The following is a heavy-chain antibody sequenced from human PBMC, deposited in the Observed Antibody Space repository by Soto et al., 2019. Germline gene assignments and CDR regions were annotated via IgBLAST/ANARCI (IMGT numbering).Heavy chain of an antibody. CDR3: ARAPKMATINYFDY. CDR1: GGTFSSYA. CDR2: VIPIFGTA. D-gene: IGHD5-12*01. Sequence: SVKVSCKASGGTFSSYAISWVRQAPGQGLEWMGGVIPIFGTANYAQKFQGRVTITADKSTSTAYMELSSLRSEDTAVYYCARAPKMATINYFDYWGQGTLVTVSS. J-gene: IGHJ4*02. V-gene: IGHV1-69*06.